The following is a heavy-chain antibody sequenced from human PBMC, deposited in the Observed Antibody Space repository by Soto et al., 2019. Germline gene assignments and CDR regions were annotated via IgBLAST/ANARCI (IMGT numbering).Heavy chain of an antibody. CDR3: ARGRVEDSSGWATYFDY. Sequence: EVQLVESGGGLVQPGGSLRLSCAASGFTFSGYSMFLVRQAPGKGLEYVSAINTNGVNTFYAKSVKGRFTISRDNSKNTMYLQMGSLRAEDMAVYYCARGRVEDSSGWATYFDYWGQGTLVTVSS. D-gene: IGHD6-19*01. CDR1: GFTFSGYS. V-gene: IGHV3-64*01. CDR2: INTNGVNT. J-gene: IGHJ4*02.